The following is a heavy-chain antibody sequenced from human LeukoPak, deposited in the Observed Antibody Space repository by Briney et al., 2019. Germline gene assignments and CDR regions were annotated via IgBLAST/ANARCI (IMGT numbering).Heavy chain of an antibody. D-gene: IGHD5-18*01. J-gene: IGHJ4*02. V-gene: IGHV3-13*01. CDR2: VSSGFHA. CDR1: GFTLGSHD. CDR3: VREARGYHYTYFNY. Sequence: GGSLRLSCTASGFTLGSHDMHWVRQIPGQGLEWVAAVSSGFHAFFADSVQGRFTVSREDARNSLYLQMNSLRAGDTAVYYCVREARGYHYTYFNYWGQGTLVTVSS.